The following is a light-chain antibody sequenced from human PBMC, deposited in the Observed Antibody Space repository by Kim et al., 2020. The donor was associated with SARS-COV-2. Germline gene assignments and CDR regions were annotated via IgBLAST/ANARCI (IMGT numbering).Light chain of an antibody. CDR3: QQYNNWPPYT. Sequence: EIVMTQSPATLSVSPGERATLSCRASQSVSSNLAWYQQKPGQAPRLLIYGASTRATGIPARFSGSGSGTEFTLTISSLQSEDFAVYYWQQYNNWPPYTLGQGTKRE. J-gene: IGKJ2*01. CDR2: GAS. CDR1: QSVSSN. V-gene: IGKV3-15*01.